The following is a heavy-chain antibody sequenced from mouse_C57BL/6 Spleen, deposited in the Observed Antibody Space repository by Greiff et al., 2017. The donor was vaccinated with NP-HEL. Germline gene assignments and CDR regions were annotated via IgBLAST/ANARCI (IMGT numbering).Heavy chain of an antibody. CDR1: GFTFSSYG. D-gene: IGHD3-2*02. J-gene: IGHJ2*01. Sequence: EVHLVESGGDLVKPGGSLKLSCAASGFTFSSYGMSWVRQTPDKRLEWVATISSGGSYTYYPDSVKGRFTISRDNAKNTLYLQMSSLKSEDTAMYYCARHRDSSGYDFDYWGQGTTLTVSS. CDR3: ARHRDSSGYDFDY. CDR2: ISSGGSYT. V-gene: IGHV5-6*01.